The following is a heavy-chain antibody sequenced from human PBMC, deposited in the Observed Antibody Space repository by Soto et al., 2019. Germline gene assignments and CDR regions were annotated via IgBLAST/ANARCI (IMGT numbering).Heavy chain of an antibody. CDR1: GYTFTGYY. J-gene: IGHJ4*02. CDR2: INPNSGGT. CDR3: ARREIGYCSGGSCAEELAFDY. Sequence: QVQLVQSGAEVKKPGASVKVSCKASGYTFTGYYMHWVRQAPGQGLEWMGWINPNSGGTNYAQKFQGRVTMTRETSISTAYMELSRLRSDDTAVYYCARREIGYCSGGSCAEELAFDYWGQGTLVTVSS. V-gene: IGHV1-2*02. D-gene: IGHD2-15*01.